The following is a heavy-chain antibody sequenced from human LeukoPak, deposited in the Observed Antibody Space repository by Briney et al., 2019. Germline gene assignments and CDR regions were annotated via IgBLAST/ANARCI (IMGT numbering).Heavy chain of an antibody. D-gene: IGHD3-22*01. J-gene: IGHJ4*02. CDR3: ARQYYYDSSFDY. Sequence: PSETLSLTCTVSGGSISSSSYYWGWIRQPPGKGLEWIGSIYYSGSTYYNPSLKSRVTISVDTSKNQFSLKLSSVTAADTAVYYCARQYYYDSSFDYWGQGTLVTVSS. V-gene: IGHV4-39*07. CDR1: GGSISSSSYY. CDR2: IYYSGST.